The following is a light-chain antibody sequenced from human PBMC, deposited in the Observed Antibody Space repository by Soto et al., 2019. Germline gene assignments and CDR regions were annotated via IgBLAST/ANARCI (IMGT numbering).Light chain of an antibody. CDR1: QSVSSN. CDR3: EQYYGWGT. V-gene: IGKV3-15*01. CDR2: GAS. J-gene: IGKJ1*01. Sequence: ERVMTQSPATLSVSPGERATLSCRASQSVSSNLAWFQHKPGQAPRLLIYGASTRATGVPARVGGGGSGTEFTLTITSLQCEDFAVYYWEQYYGWGTFGRGTKVEIK.